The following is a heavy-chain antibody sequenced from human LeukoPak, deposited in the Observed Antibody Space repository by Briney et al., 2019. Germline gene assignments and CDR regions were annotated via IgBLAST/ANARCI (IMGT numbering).Heavy chain of an antibody. V-gene: IGHV1-18*01. J-gene: IGHJ4*02. Sequence: GASVKVSCKAAGYTFNHYGISWVRQAPGQGLEWIGWISVYNGHTNYAQMPRDRVIMTTDTSMSTAYLELRSLRSDDTAVYYCVSDFPMIQTYFEYWGQGTLVTVSS. D-gene: IGHD3-22*01. CDR3: VSDFPMIQTYFEY. CDR2: ISVYNGHT. CDR1: GYTFNHYG.